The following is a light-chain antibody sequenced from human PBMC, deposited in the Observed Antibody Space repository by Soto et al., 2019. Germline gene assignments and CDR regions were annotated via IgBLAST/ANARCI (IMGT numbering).Light chain of an antibody. J-gene: IGKJ1*01. CDR3: QHYNSYPWT. V-gene: IGKV1-5*01. CDR2: DAS. Sequence: DLKMTQSPSTLSASVGARVTITCRASQNINRWLAWYQQKPGKAPNLLIYDASSLESGVPSRFSGSGSGTDFTLTISGLQPDEFATYYCQHYNSYPWTVGQGTKVDIK. CDR1: QNINRW.